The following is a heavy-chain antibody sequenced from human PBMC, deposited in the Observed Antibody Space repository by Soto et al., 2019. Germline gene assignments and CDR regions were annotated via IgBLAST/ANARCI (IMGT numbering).Heavy chain of an antibody. J-gene: IGHJ5*02. Sequence: SETLSLTCTVSVSSGNYYWSWIRQPPGKGLEWIGYIYYSGSTNYNPSLKSRVTISVDTSKSQFSPKLSSVTAADTAVYYCARGYYDSSGYQNWFDPWGQGTLVTVSS. D-gene: IGHD3-22*01. V-gene: IGHV4-61*01. CDR2: IYYSGST. CDR1: VSSGNYY. CDR3: ARGYYDSSGYQNWFDP.